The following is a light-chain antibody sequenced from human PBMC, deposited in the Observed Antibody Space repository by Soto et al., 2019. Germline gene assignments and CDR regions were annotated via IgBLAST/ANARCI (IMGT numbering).Light chain of an antibody. CDR1: QSVSRL. V-gene: IGKV3-15*01. CDR3: QQYDKWPPT. CDR2: GAC. J-gene: IGKJ1*01. Sequence: EIVMTQSPATPSVSPGERTTLFCRASQSVSRLLAWYQQKAGQAPRLLIYGACTMATGIPVRLSGSGSGTEFTHTISSLQSEDFAVYYCQQYDKWPPTVGQGTKVDIK.